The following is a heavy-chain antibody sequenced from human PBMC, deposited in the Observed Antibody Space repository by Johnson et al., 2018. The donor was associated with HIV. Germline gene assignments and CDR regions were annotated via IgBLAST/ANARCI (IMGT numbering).Heavy chain of an antibody. CDR3: TVDYYFTPRSVGGGFDI. J-gene: IGHJ3*02. Sequence: QLVESGGGLVQPGRSLRLSCAASGFTFDDSAMHWVRQAPGKGLEWVSGISWNTGNIGYADSVKGRFTISRDDSKNTLYLQMNSLKTEGTAVYYCTVDYYFTPRSVGGGFDIWGQGTLVTVSS. CDR2: ISWNTGNI. D-gene: IGHD2/OR15-2a*01. V-gene: IGHV3-9*01. CDR1: GFTFDDSA.